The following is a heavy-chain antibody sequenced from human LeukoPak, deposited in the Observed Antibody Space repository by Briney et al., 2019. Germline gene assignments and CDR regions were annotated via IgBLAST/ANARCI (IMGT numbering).Heavy chain of an antibody. D-gene: IGHD5-24*01. CDR2: FGTRSTSI. Sequence: GVSLRLSCTASGFTFSGYSMNWIRQAPGKGLEWVSSFGTRSTSIYHAGSAKGRFTISRDNAKNSLYLQMNSLRAEDTAVYYCARDLDLGVTRWLEPEFDYWGQGTLVTVSS. CDR1: GFTFSGYS. J-gene: IGHJ4*02. CDR3: ARDLDLGVTRWLEPEFDY. V-gene: IGHV3-21*01.